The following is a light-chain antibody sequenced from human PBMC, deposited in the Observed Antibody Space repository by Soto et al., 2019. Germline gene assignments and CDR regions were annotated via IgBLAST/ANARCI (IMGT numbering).Light chain of an antibody. CDR1: QSVSSN. J-gene: IGKJ1*01. CDR3: QQYQNLWT. CDR2: GAS. Sequence: EIVLTQSPGTLSLSPGERATLSCRASQSVSSNLAWYQQKPGQAPRLLISGASTGATGIPARFSGSGSGTEFTLTIGSLQSEDSAVYYCQQYQNLWTFGQGTKVDI. V-gene: IGKV3-15*01.